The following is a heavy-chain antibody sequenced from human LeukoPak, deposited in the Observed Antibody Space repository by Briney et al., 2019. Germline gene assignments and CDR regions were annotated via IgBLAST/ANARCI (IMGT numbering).Heavy chain of an antibody. J-gene: IGHJ3*02. CDR1: GYSFSHYW. V-gene: IGHV5-51*01. D-gene: IGHD4-23*01. CDR2: IYPGDSDT. CDR3: ARHGHYGRNSDEAFDI. Sequence: GASLKISCKGSGYSFSHYWIGWVRPLPGKGLEWMGIIYPGDSDTRYSPSFQGQVTISADKSISTAYLQWNSLKASDTAMYYCARHGHYGRNSDEAFDIWGQGTMVTVST.